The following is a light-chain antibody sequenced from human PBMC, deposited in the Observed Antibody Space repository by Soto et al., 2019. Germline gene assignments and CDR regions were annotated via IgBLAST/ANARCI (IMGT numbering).Light chain of an antibody. J-gene: IGLJ1*01. CDR1: SSDVGGYNY. CDR3: SSYTSSSTPYV. CDR2: DVS. V-gene: IGLV2-14*01. Sequence: QSALTQPASVSGSPGQSITISCTGTSSDVGGYNYFSWYQQNPGKAPKLMIYDVSNRPSGVSNRFSGSKSGNTASLTISGLQAEDEADYYCSSYTSSSTPYVFGTGTKLTVL.